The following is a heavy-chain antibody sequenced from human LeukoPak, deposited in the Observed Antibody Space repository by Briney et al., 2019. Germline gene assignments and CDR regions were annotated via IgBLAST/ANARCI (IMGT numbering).Heavy chain of an antibody. J-gene: IGHJ4*02. CDR1: GFTVSRNY. CDR2: SYSGGDT. Sequence: GGSLRLSCAASGFTVSRNYMSWVRQAPGKGLEWVSVSYSGGDTYYPDSVKGRFTVSRDNPKNTVYLQMNSLRAEDTAVYFCARSPVLDRNDWSFADWGQGTLVTVSS. CDR3: ARSPVLDRNDWSFAD. D-gene: IGHD1-1*01. V-gene: IGHV3-53*01.